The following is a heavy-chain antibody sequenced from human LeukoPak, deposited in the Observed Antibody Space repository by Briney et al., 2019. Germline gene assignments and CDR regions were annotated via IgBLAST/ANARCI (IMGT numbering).Heavy chain of an antibody. CDR3: ARDGSPYYYDTYYYYYYMDV. Sequence: PGGTLRLSCAASGFTFSSYWMSWVRQAPGKGLEWVANIKQDGSEKYYVDSVKGRFTISRDNAKNSLYLQMNSLRAEDTAVYYCARDGSPYYYDTYYYYYYMDVWGKGTTVTISS. CDR2: IKQDGSEK. D-gene: IGHD3-22*01. CDR1: GFTFSSYW. V-gene: IGHV3-7*01. J-gene: IGHJ6*03.